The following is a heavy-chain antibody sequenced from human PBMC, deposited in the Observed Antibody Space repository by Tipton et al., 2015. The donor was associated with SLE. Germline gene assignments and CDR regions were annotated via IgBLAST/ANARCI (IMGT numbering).Heavy chain of an antibody. J-gene: IGHJ6*03. CDR2: VYYSGGT. V-gene: IGHV4-59*01. CDR3: ARGVAGYYFFCYMDV. Sequence: TLSLTCTISGDSISSYYWNWIRQPPGKGLEWLGYVYYSGGTNYNPSVRSRATISVDTSKNHFSLRLTSVTAADTAVYYCARGVAGYYFFCYMDVWAKGTTVSVSS. CDR1: GDSISSYY. D-gene: IGHD5/OR15-5a*01.